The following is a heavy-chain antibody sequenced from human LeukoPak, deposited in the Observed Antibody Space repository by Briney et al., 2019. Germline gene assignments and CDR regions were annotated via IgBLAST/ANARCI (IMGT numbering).Heavy chain of an antibody. CDR2: ISAYNGNT. CDR1: GYIFTSRG. D-gene: IGHD6-19*01. Sequence: ASVKVSCKASGYIFTSRGITWVRQAPGQGLEWMGWISAYNGNTNYAQNVQGRVTVTRDTSTSTAYMELRSLRSDDTAVYFCARDLPGAAVEGTTRGMDVWGQRTTVTVSS. CDR3: ARDLPGAAVEGTTRGMDV. V-gene: IGHV1-18*01. J-gene: IGHJ6*02.